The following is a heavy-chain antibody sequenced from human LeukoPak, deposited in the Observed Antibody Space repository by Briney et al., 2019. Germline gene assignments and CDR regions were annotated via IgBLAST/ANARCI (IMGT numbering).Heavy chain of an antibody. CDR1: GFTFSSYA. CDR2: ISYDGSNK. Sequence: GGSLRLSCGASGFTFSSYAMHGVRQAPGKGLEWVADISYDGSNKYYADSVKGRFTISRDNSKNTLYLQMNSLRAEDTAVYYCARDKTGSGWPLIFDYCGDGTLVTVSS. V-gene: IGHV3-30*04. D-gene: IGHD6-19*01. J-gene: IGHJ4*01. CDR3: ARDKTGSGWPLIFDY.